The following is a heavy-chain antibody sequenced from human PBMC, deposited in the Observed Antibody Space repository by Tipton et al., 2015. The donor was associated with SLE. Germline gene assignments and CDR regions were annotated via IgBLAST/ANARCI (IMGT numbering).Heavy chain of an antibody. CDR3: ARDQVGVGDFGY. CDR2: IHHSGTT. J-gene: IGHJ4*02. D-gene: IGHD1-26*01. V-gene: IGHV4-59*01. Sequence: TLSLTCTVSGASISTYYWSWVRQPPGKGLEWIGYIHHSGTTNYNPSLQSRVTISRDPSKNQFSLKLSSATAADTAVYYCARDQVGVGDFGYWGQGTLVTVSS. CDR1: GASISTYY.